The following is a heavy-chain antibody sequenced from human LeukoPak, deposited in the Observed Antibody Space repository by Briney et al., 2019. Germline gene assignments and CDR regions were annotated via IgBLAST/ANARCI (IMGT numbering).Heavy chain of an antibody. J-gene: IGHJ5*02. Sequence: SETLSLTCTVSGGSISNYYWSWIRQPPGKGLEWIGYIFYSGTTNYNPSLKSRLTISVDTSKNQFPLKLSSVTAADTAVYYCARAPHGRGDWFDPWGQGTLVTVSS. D-gene: IGHD1-26*01. CDR2: IFYSGTT. CDR3: ARAPHGRGDWFDP. V-gene: IGHV4-59*08. CDR1: GGSISNYY.